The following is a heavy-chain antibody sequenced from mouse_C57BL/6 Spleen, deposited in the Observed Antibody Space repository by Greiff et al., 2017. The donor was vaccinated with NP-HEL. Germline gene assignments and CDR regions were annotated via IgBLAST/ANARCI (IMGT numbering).Heavy chain of an antibody. CDR1: GYTFTSYW. V-gene: IGHV1-69*01. D-gene: IGHD2-10*02. J-gene: IGHJ4*01. Sequence: QVQLQQPGAELVMPGASVKLSCKASGYTFTSYWMHWVKQRPGQGLEWIGEIDPSDSYTNYNQKFKGKSTLTVDKSSSTAYMQLSSLTSEDSAVYYCARGEYGNYVDAMDYWGQGTSVTVSS. CDR3: ARGEYGNYVDAMDY. CDR2: IDPSDSYT.